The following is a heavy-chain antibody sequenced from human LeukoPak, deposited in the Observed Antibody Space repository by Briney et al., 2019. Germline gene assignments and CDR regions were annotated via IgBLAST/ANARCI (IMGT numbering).Heavy chain of an antibody. V-gene: IGHV4-34*01. CDR1: GGSFSGYY. CDR2: INHSGST. D-gene: IGHD5-18*01. CDR3: ASVDPAMFYYFDY. Sequence: SETLSLTCAVYGGSFSGYYWSWIRQPPGKGLEWIGEINHSGSTNYNPSLKSRVTISVDTSKNQFSLKLSSVTAADTAVYYCASVDPAMFYYFDYWGQGTLVTVSS. J-gene: IGHJ4*02.